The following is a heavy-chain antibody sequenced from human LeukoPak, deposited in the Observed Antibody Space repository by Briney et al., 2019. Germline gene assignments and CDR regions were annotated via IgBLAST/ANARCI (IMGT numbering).Heavy chain of an antibody. CDR3: ARGLVPGFLDY. V-gene: IGHV3-74*01. Sequence: GGPLRLSCAASGFTFSSSWMYWVRQAPGKGLVWVSRINSDESITTYADSVKGRFTISRDNAKNTLYLQMNSLGAEDTAVYYCARGLVPGFLDYWGQGTPVTVSS. CDR2: INSDESIT. D-gene: IGHD4-11*01. CDR1: GFTFSSSW. J-gene: IGHJ4*02.